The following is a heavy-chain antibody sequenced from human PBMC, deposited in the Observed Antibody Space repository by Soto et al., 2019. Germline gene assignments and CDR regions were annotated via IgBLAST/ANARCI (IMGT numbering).Heavy chain of an antibody. D-gene: IGHD5-18*01. J-gene: IGHJ6*02. V-gene: IGHV1-2*04. CDR2: INPNSGGT. CDR1: GYTFTGYY. Sequence: ASVKVSCKASGYTFTGYYMHWVRQAPGQGLEWMGWINPNSGGTNYAQKFQGWVTMTRDTSISTAYMELSRLSSDEPAVYYCARDKPNLVGGYSYGYRYYYYGMDVWGQGTTVTVSS. CDR3: ARDKPNLVGGYSYGYRYYYYGMDV.